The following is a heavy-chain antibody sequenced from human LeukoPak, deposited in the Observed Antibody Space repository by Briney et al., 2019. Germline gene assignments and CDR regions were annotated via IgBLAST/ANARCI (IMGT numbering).Heavy chain of an antibody. Sequence: GGSLRLSCAGSGFTFSNCWMHWVRQAPGKGLVWVSRIYNDGSIITDADSVKGRFTISRDNTKNTLYLQMDSLRAEDTAVYYCARVVRGRALDPWGQGTLVTVSS. J-gene: IGHJ5*02. CDR3: ARVVRGRALDP. CDR1: GFTFSNCW. D-gene: IGHD1-26*01. V-gene: IGHV3-74*01. CDR2: IYNDGSII.